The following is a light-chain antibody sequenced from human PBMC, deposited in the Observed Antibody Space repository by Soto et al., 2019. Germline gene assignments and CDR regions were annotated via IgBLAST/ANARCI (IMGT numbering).Light chain of an antibody. CDR2: EVS. J-gene: IGLJ1*01. V-gene: IGLV2-14*01. Sequence: QSALTQPASVSGSPGQSITISCTGTSSDVGAYNHVSWHQHHPGKAPKLMIYEVSNRPSGLSDRFSGSKSGNTASLTISGLQAEDEADYYCCSYTVSTTFVFGSGTKLTVL. CDR1: SSDVGAYNH. CDR3: CSYTVSTTFV.